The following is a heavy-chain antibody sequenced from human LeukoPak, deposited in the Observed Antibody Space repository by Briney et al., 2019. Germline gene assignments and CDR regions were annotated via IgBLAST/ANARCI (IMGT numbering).Heavy chain of an antibody. J-gene: IGHJ4*02. D-gene: IGHD5-24*01. Sequence: GGSLRLSWAASALTFSSSSINWVRQAPGKGLEWVSYISSGSTYIYYADSVKDRFTISRDNAKNSLYLQMNNLRVDDTAVYYCAREAAVETHWGQGTLVTVSS. CDR1: ALTFSSSS. CDR2: ISSGSTYI. CDR3: AREAAVETH. V-gene: IGHV3-21*01.